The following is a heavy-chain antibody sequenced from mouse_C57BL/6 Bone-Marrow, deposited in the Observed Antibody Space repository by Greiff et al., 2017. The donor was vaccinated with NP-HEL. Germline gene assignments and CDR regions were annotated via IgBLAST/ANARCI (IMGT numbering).Heavy chain of an antibody. D-gene: IGHD2-4*01. CDR3: TRGPYYDYDIGY. CDR1: GYTFTSYW. CDR2: IYPGNSDT. J-gene: IGHJ2*01. Sequence: EVQLQQSGTVLARPGASVKMSCKTSGYTFTSYWMHWVKQRPGQGLEWIGAIYPGNSDTSYNQKFKGKAKLTAVTSASTAYMELSSLTNEDSAVYYCTRGPYYDYDIGYWGQGTTLTVSS. V-gene: IGHV1-5*01.